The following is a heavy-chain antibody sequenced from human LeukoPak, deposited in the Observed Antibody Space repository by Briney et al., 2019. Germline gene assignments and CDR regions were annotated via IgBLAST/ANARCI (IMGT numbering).Heavy chain of an antibody. J-gene: IGHJ4*02. CDR3: TRVGYIDEGIDY. V-gene: IGHV3-7*04. CDR1: EFTFSSYW. CDR2: IKQDGGQI. Sequence: GGSLRLSCAASEFTFSSYWTSWVRQAPGKGLEWVANIKQDGGQIYYLESVKGRFTVSRDNAKNSLYLQMNSLRAEDTAIYYCTRVGYIDEGIDYWGQGTLVTVSS. D-gene: IGHD5-24*01.